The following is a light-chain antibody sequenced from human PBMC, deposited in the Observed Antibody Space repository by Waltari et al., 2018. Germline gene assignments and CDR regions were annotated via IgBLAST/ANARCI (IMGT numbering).Light chain of an antibody. V-gene: IGKV1-9*01. CDR1: QGISSY. CDR3: HQVNGYPLT. Sequence: DIQLTQSPSFLSASVGDRVTITCRASQGISSYLPWFQQKPGKAPKLLISAASTLQSGVPSRFSGSGSGTEFTLTISSLQPEDSATYYCHQVNGYPLTFGGGTKVEIK. CDR2: AAS. J-gene: IGKJ4*01.